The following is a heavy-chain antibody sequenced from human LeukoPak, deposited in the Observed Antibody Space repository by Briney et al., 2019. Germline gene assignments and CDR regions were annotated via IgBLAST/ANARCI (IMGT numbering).Heavy chain of an antibody. V-gene: IGHV4-30-4*02. CDR1: GGSISSGDYY. Sequence: SETLSLTCTVSGGSISSGDYYWSWIRQPPGKGLEWIGYIYYSGSTYYNPSLKSRVTISVDTSKNQFSLKLSSVTAADTAVYYCARDLRHGYEFDYWGQGTLVTVSS. D-gene: IGHD5-18*01. CDR3: ARDLRHGYEFDY. CDR2: IYYSGST. J-gene: IGHJ4*02.